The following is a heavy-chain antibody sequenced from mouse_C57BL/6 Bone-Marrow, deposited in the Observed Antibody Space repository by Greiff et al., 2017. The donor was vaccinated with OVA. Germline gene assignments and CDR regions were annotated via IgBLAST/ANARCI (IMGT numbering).Heavy chain of an antibody. D-gene: IGHD1-2*01. CDR3: ARDYYGHFDY. J-gene: IGHJ2*01. CDR1: GYTFTSYG. CDR2: IYPRIGNT. V-gene: IGHV1-81*01. Sequence: QVQLQQSGAELARPGDSVKLSCKASGYTFTSYGISWVKQRTGQGLDGIGEIYPRIGNTYYNEKFKGKATLTADKSSSTAYMELRSLTSEDSAVYFCARDYYGHFDYWGQGTTLTVSS.